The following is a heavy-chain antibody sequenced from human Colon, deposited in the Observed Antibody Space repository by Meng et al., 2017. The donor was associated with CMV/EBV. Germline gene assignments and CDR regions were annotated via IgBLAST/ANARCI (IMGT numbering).Heavy chain of an antibody. CDR3: ARPSAPQYSDYVLL. CDR1: GFAFSIYW. J-gene: IGHJ4*02. CDR2: INSDGTTT. D-gene: IGHD4-11*01. Sequence: GGSLRLSCAASGFAFSIYWVHWVRQVPGKGLEWVARINSDGTTTTYADSVKGRFIVSRDNPKSTVYLQMNSLKGEDTAVYFCARPSAPQYSDYVLLWGQGTLVTVSS. V-gene: IGHV3-74*01.